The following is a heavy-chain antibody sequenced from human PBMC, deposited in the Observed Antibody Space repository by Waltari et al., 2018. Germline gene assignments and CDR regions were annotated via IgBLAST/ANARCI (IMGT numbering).Heavy chain of an antibody. D-gene: IGHD3-10*01. Sequence: QVQLVQSGAEVKKPGASVKVSCKASGYTFTDYHMHWVRQAPGQGLEWMGWINPKSGGTNYAQKFQGRVTMTRDTSISTAYMELSRLRSDDTAVYYCAKGGYGSDWYFDLWGRGTLVTVSS. CDR2: INPKSGGT. V-gene: IGHV1-2*02. J-gene: IGHJ2*01. CDR3: AKGGYGSDWYFDL. CDR1: GYTFTDYH.